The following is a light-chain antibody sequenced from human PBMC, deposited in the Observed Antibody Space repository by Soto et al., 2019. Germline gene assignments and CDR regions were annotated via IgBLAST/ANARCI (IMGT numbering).Light chain of an antibody. Sequence: DTVLTQSPGTLSLSPGERATLSCRASQSVSSNLAWYQQKPGQAPRLLIYGASTRATGIPARFSGSGSGTEFTLTISSLQSEDFAVYYCQQYNNWPPWTFGQGTKVDIK. CDR3: QQYNNWPPWT. J-gene: IGKJ1*01. CDR1: QSVSSN. V-gene: IGKV3-15*01. CDR2: GAS.